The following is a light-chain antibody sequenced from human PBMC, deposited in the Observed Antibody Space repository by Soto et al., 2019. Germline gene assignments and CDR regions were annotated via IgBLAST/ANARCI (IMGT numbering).Light chain of an antibody. CDR3: QQYTNWTQT. CDR2: GAS. Sequence: EIVVTQSPATLSVSPRERATLSCRARQSVSSNLPWYQQKPSQAPRLLIYGASPSATGIPARFTGSRSGTEFTITISSLQPEHFAVYYCQQYTNWTQTLAQGTKVDI. J-gene: IGKJ1*01. V-gene: IGKV3-15*01. CDR1: QSVSSN.